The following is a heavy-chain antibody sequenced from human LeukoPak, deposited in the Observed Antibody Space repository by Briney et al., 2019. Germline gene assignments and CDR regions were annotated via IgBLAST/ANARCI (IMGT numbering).Heavy chain of an antibody. CDR1: GFTFSNAW. V-gene: IGHV3-23*01. CDR3: AKGAGGSGRC. CDR2: ISDSGKST. D-gene: IGHD1-26*01. Sequence: GGSLRLSCAASGFTFSNAWMNWVRQAPGKGLEWVSGISDSGKSTYYADSVKGRFSISRDNSKNTLYLQMNSLRAEDTAVYYCAKGAGGSGRCWGQGTLVTVSS. J-gene: IGHJ4*02.